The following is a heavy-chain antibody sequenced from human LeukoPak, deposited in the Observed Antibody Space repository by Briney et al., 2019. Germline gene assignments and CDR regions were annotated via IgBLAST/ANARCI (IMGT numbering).Heavy chain of an antibody. CDR1: GGSFSGYY. V-gene: IGHV4-34*01. CDR3: ARGRPPAMVRGVTKSPFDY. J-gene: IGHJ4*02. Sequence: SETLSLTCAVYGGSFSGYYWSWLRQPPGKGLEWIGEINHSGSTNYNPSLKSRVTISVDTSKNQFSLKLSSVTAADTAVYYCARGRPPAMVRGVTKSPFDYWGQGTLVTVSS. D-gene: IGHD3-10*01. CDR2: INHSGST.